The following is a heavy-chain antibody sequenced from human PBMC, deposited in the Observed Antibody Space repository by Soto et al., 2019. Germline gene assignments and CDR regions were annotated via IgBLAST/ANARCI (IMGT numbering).Heavy chain of an antibody. CDR3: AGDLRGGYSYGQAFDY. CDR2: IIPIFGTA. CDR1: GGTFSSYA. D-gene: IGHD5-18*01. V-gene: IGHV1-69*13. J-gene: IGHJ4*02. Sequence: SVKVSCKASGGTFSSYAISWVRQAPGQGLEWMGGIIPIFGTANYAQKFQGRVTITADESTSTAYMELSSLRSEDTAVYYCAGDLRGGYSYGQAFDYWGQGTLVTVS.